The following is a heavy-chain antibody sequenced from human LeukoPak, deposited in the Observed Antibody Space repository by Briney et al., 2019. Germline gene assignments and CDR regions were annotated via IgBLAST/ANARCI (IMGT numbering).Heavy chain of an antibody. Sequence: PSETLSLTCTVSGGSISNYYWSWIRQPPGKGLEWIGYIYYSGTTNYSPSLKSRVTISVDTSKNQFSLKLSSVTAADTAVYYCARVMGSGWIGFDYWGQGTLVTVSS. CDR2: IYYSGTT. V-gene: IGHV4-59*01. D-gene: IGHD6-19*01. J-gene: IGHJ4*02. CDR3: ARVMGSGWIGFDY. CDR1: GGSISNYY.